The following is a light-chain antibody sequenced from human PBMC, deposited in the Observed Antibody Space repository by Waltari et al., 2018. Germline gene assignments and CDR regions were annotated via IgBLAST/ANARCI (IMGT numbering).Light chain of an antibody. Sequence: DIQMTQSPSSLSASVGDRVTITCQASQDISNYLNWYQQKPGKAPKLLIYDESNLETGVQSRFSGSGSGTDFTFTIISLQPEDIATYYCQQYDNLPITFGQGTRLEIK. CDR2: DES. CDR3: QQYDNLPIT. CDR1: QDISNY. J-gene: IGKJ5*01. V-gene: IGKV1-33*01.